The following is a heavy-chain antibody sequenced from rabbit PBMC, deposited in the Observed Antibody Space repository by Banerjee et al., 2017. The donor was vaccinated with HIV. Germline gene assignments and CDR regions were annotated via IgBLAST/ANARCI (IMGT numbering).Heavy chain of an antibody. J-gene: IGHJ4*01. V-gene: IGHV1S47*01. CDR2: IYTGSSGST. Sequence: QQQLVESGGGLVQPGGSLKLSCKASGFDFSSYGVSWVRQAPGKGLEWIACIYTGSSGSTYYASWAKGRFTISKSTSLNTVDLKMTSLTAADTATYFCARVFGTYGYAGYTYGHFNLWGPGTLVTVS. CDR1: GFDFSSYG. D-gene: IGHD6-1*01. CDR3: ARVFGTYGYAGYTYGHFNL.